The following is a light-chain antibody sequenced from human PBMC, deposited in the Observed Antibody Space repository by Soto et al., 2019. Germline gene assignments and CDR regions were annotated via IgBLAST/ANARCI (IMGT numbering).Light chain of an antibody. CDR1: SSDVGGYNY. CDR3: SSYTRTKPVV. V-gene: IGLV2-14*01. Sequence: QSALTQPASVSGSPGQSITISCTGTSSDVGGYNYVSWYQQHPGKAPKLMIYEVSNRPSGVSNRFSASKSGNTASLTISGLQAEDEADYYCSSYTRTKPVVFGGGTKLTVL. CDR2: EVS. J-gene: IGLJ2*01.